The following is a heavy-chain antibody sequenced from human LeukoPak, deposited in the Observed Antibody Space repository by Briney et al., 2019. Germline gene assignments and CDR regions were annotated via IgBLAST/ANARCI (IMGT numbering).Heavy chain of an antibody. CDR1: GGSFSGYY. CDR2: INHSGST. V-gene: IGHV4-34*01. CDR3: ARDAYYYGSGSYPFDP. D-gene: IGHD3-10*01. Sequence: SETLSLTCAVYGGSFSGYYWSWIRQPPGKGLEWIGEINHSGSTNYNPSLKSRVTISVDTSKNQFSPKLTSVTAADTAVYYCARDAYYYGSGSYPFDPWGQGTLVTVSS. J-gene: IGHJ5*02.